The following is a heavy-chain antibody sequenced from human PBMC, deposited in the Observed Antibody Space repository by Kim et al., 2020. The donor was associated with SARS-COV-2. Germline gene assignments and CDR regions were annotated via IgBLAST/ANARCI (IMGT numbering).Heavy chain of an antibody. V-gene: IGHV3-9*01. CDR1: GFTFGDYA. Sequence: GGSLRLSCAASGFTFGDYAMHWVRQGPGKGLEWVSGIGWNSGGIDYADPIKGRFTISRDDAENSLYLEMKSLRPEDTALYFCVKDVANSPGYYHYGMDVWAQEPTVTV. CDR3: VKDVANSPGYYHYGMDV. J-gene: IGHJ6*02. CDR2: IGWNSGGI. D-gene: IGHD3-9*01.